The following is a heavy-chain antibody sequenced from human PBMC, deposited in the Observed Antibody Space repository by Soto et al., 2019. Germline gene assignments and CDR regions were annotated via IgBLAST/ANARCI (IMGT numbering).Heavy chain of an antibody. J-gene: IGHJ6*02. CDR3: GRLVASETGYGMDV. V-gene: IGHV3-21*06. CDR2: ITGSSSYI. Sequence: DVQLVESGGGLVKPGGSLRLSCAASGFIFSSHNMNWVRQAPGKGLEWVSSITGSSSYIFYADSVKGRFTISRDNAKNTVYLQVNSLRAEDTGVYYCGRLVASETGYGMDVWGQGTTVTVSS. D-gene: IGHD3-9*01. CDR1: GFIFSSHN.